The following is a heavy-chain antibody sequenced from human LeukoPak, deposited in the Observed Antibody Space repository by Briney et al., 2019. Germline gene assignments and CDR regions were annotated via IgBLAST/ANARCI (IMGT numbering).Heavy chain of an antibody. CDR1: GFTVSSNY. CDR2: IYSGGST. D-gene: IGHD1-1*01. Sequence: PGGSLRLSCAAFGFTVSSNYMSWVRQAPGKGLERVSVIYSGGSTYYADSVRGRFTISRDNSKNTLYLQMNSLRAEDTAVYYCARGANWNAIDYWGQGTLVTVSS. CDR3: ARGANWNAIDY. J-gene: IGHJ4*02. V-gene: IGHV3-53*01.